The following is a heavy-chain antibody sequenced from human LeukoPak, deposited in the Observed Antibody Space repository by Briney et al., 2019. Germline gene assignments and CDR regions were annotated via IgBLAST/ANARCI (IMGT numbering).Heavy chain of an antibody. CDR3: ATEDYGDYFDAFDI. CDR2: ISGSGGST. V-gene: IGHV3-23*01. D-gene: IGHD4-17*01. J-gene: IGHJ3*02. Sequence: GGSLRLSCAASGFTFTSYAMNWVRQAPGKGLEWVSAISGSGGSTYYADSVKGRFTISRDNAKNSLYLQMNSLRAEDTAVYYCATEDYGDYFDAFDIWGQGTMVTVSS. CDR1: GFTFTSYA.